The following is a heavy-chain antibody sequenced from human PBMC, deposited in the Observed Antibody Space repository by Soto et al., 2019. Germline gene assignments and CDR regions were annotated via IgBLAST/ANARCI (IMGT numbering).Heavy chain of an antibody. Sequence: QVQLVQSGAEVKKPGASVKVSCKASGYTFTSYGISWVRQAPGQGLEWMGWISAYNGNTNYAQKLQGRVTMTTDTNTNTGDMELRSRRSDDTAVYYCARVGWDIVVVPAAPHYYYMDVWGKGTTVTVSS. CDR1: GYTFTSYG. CDR3: ARVGWDIVVVPAAPHYYYMDV. D-gene: IGHD2-2*01. V-gene: IGHV1-18*01. CDR2: ISAYNGNT. J-gene: IGHJ6*03.